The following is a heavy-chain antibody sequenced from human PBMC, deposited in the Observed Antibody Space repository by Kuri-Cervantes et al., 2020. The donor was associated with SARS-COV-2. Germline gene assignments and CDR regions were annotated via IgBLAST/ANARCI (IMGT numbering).Heavy chain of an antibody. Sequence: GGSLRLSCAASGFTFSSYSMNWVRQAPGKGLEWVSSISSSSSYIYCADSVKGRFTISRDNAKNSLYLQTNSLRAEDTAVYYCARAEERWLQLNYYYYYMDVWGKGTTVTVSS. CDR2: ISSSSSYI. CDR1: GFTFSSYS. V-gene: IGHV3-21*01. D-gene: IGHD5-24*01. J-gene: IGHJ6*03. CDR3: ARAEERWLQLNYYYYYMDV.